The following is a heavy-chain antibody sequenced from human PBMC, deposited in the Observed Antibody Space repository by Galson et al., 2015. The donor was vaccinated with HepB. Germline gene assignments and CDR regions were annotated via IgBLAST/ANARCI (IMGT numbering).Heavy chain of an antibody. D-gene: IGHD3-3*01. V-gene: IGHV3-53*01. J-gene: IGHJ4*02. CDR1: GFTVSSNY. CDR2: IYSGGST. CDR3: ARGRYDFWSGYYDDY. Sequence: SLRLSCAASGFTVSSNYMSWVRQAPGKGLEWVSVIYSGGSTYYADSVKGRFTISRDNSKNTLYLQMNSLRAEDTAVYYCARGRYDFWSGYYDDYWGQGTLVTVSS.